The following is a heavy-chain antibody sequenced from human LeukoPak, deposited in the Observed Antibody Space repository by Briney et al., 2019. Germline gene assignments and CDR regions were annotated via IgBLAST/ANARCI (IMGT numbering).Heavy chain of an antibody. J-gene: IGHJ6*03. CDR2: IYYSGST. CDR3: ATGSSRYYYYMDV. D-gene: IGHD3-10*01. Sequence: SETLSLTCTVSGVSISSYYWSWIRQPPGKGLEWIGYIYYSGSTNYNPSLKSRVTISVDTSKNQFSLKLSSVTAADTAVYYCATGSSRYYYYMDVWGKGTTVTVSS. CDR1: GVSISSYY. V-gene: IGHV4-59*08.